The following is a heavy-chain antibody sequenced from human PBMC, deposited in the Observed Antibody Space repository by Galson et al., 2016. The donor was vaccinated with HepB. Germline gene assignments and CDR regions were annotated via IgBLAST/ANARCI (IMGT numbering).Heavy chain of an antibody. J-gene: IGHJ6*02. Sequence: SLRLSCAASGFTFSSYWMGWVRQAPGKGLEWVANIKQDGSEKYYVDSVKGRFTISRDNAKNSLHLQMNSLRAEDTAVYYCARGSCQGYCLYHYYGMYVWGQGTTVTVSS. D-gene: IGHD2-15*01. CDR2: IKQDGSEK. CDR1: GFTFSSYW. V-gene: IGHV3-7*01. CDR3: ARGSCQGYCLYHYYGMYV.